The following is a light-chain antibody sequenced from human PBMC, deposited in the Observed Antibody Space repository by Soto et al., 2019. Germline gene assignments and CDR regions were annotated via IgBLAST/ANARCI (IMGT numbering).Light chain of an antibody. J-gene: IGKJ1*01. CDR3: QQYNSSSWP. CDR1: QSISSW. Sequence: DLQMTQSPSTLSASVGDRVTITCRASQSISSWLAWYQQKPGKAPKLLIYDASSLESGVPSGFSGSGSGTDFTLTISSLQPDEFATYYCQQYNSSSWPFGQGTKVEIK. CDR2: DAS. V-gene: IGKV1-5*01.